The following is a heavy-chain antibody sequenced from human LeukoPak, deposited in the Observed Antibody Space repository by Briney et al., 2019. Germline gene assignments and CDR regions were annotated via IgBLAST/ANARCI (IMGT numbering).Heavy chain of an antibody. CDR1: GFTFSRYW. J-gene: IGHJ5*02. Sequence: GGSLRLSCAASGFTFSRYWMHWVRQAPGKGLVWVSRINSDGSRISYADSVKGRFTISRDNAKNTLYLQMNSLRAEDTAVYYCARDADYGDWGGIDPWGQGTLVTVS. CDR2: INSDGSRI. V-gene: IGHV3-74*01. D-gene: IGHD4-17*01. CDR3: ARDADYGDWGGIDP.